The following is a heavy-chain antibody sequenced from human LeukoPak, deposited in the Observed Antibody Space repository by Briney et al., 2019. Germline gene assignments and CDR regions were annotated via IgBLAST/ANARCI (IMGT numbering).Heavy chain of an antibody. J-gene: IGHJ4*02. D-gene: IGHD6-13*01. CDR1: GFTFSSYG. V-gene: IGHV3-23*01. CDR2: ISGSGGST. CDR3: AKGFSSSFIFDF. Sequence: GGSLRLSCAASGFASGFTFSSYGMSWVRQAPGKGLEWVSTISGSGGSTYYADSVKGRFTISRDNSKDTLYLQMNSLRAEDTAVYYCAKGFSSSFIFDFWGQGTLVTVSS.